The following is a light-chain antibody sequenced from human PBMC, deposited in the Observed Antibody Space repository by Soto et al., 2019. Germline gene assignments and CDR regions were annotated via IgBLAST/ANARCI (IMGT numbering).Light chain of an antibody. J-gene: IGKJ4*01. CDR1: QSVLYSSNNKNY. CDR3: QQYYSTPPVT. CDR2: WAS. V-gene: IGKV4-1*01. Sequence: DIVMTQSPDSLAVSLGERATINCKSSQSVLYSSNNKNYLAWYQQKPGQPPKLLIYWASTRESGVPDRFSGSGSWTDFTLTISSLQDEDVAVYYCQQYYSTPPVTFGGGTKLEIK.